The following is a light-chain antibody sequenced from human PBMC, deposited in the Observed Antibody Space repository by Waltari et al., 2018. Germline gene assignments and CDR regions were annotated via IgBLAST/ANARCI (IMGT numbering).Light chain of an antibody. CDR2: GAS. V-gene: IGKV3-15*01. CDR3: QQYNNWPPYT. J-gene: IGKJ2*01. Sequence: EIVMTQSPATLSVSPGERATLSCRASQSVSSNLAWYQQKPGQAPRRLIYGASARATGIPARFSGSGSGTEFTLTISSLQSEDFAVYYCQQYNNWPPYTLGQGTKLEIK. CDR1: QSVSSN.